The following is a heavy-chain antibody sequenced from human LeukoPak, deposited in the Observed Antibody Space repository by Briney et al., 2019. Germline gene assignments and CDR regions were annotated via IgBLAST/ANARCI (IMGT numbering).Heavy chain of an antibody. CDR1: GYSFATYW. CDR2: IDASDSDT. V-gene: IGHV5-10-1*01. Sequence: GESLKISCQGSGYSFATYWISWVRQMPDKGLGWMGRIDASDSDTTYSPSFQGHVTISVDKSISTAYLQWSSLKASDTAMYYCARHKTASYDVLPGDYWGQGTLVIVSS. CDR3: ARHKTASYDVLPGDY. J-gene: IGHJ4*02. D-gene: IGHD3-9*01.